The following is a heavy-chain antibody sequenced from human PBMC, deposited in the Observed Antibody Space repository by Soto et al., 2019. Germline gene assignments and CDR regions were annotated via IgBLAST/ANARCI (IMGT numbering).Heavy chain of an antibody. D-gene: IGHD2-21*02. Sequence: GGSLRLSCAASGFTFSAYAMTWVRQAPGKGLESVSGIYGNGAGIQYADSVRGRFTISRDNSKNTLYLQMNSLRAEDTAVYYCTKDVISGDGFWLMDHWGQGTLVTVSS. J-gene: IGHJ4*02. V-gene: IGHV3-23*01. CDR2: IYGNGAGI. CDR3: TKDVISGDGFWLMDH. CDR1: GFTFSAYA.